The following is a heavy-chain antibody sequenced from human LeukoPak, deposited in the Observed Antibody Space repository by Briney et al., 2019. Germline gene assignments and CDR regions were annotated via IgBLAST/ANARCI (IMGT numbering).Heavy chain of an antibody. D-gene: IGHD2-2*02. V-gene: IGHV4-34*01. CDR1: GGSSSGYY. Sequence: SETLSLTCAVYGGSSSGYYWSWIRQPPGKGLEWIGEINHSGSTNYNPSLKSRVTISVDTSKNQFSLKLSSVTAADTAVYYCAGIVVPAAIRDYFDYWGQGTLVTVSS. J-gene: IGHJ4*02. CDR2: INHSGST. CDR3: AGIVVPAAIRDYFDY.